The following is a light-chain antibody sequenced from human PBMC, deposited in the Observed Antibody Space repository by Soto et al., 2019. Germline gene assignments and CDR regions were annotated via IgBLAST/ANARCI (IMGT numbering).Light chain of an antibody. CDR3: QQNFKNPIT. J-gene: IGKJ5*01. CDR1: QNINSY. V-gene: IGKV1-39*01. Sequence: IQMTQSPSALPAFVGDTVTITCRASQNINSYLNWFQQKPGRAPSLLISAASTLQSGVPSRFSGRVSGTDFTLTISSLQPEDFATYYCQQNFKNPITFGQGTRLANK. CDR2: AAS.